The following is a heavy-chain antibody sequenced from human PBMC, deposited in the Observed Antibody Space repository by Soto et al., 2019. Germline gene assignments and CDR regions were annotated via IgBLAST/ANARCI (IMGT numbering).Heavy chain of an antibody. CDR3: ARGPRSGYSGYDLFLFPGAKKTFDY. J-gene: IGHJ4*02. D-gene: IGHD5-12*01. CDR1: GGSFSGYY. CDR2: INHSGST. V-gene: IGHV4-34*01. Sequence: SETLSLTCAVYGGSFSGYYWSWIRQPPGKGLEWIGEINHSGSTNYNPSLKSRVTISVDTSKNQFSLKLSSVTAADTAVYYCARGPRSGYSGYDLFLFPGAKKTFDYWGQGTLVTVSS.